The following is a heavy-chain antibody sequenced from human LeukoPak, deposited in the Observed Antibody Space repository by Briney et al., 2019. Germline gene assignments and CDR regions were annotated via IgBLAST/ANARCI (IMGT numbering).Heavy chain of an antibody. J-gene: IGHJ3*02. CDR1: GYTFTSYG. CDR2: ISAYNGNT. CDR3: ARDREYCTNGVCSNFDAFDI. D-gene: IGHD2-8*01. V-gene: IGHV1-18*01. Sequence: ASVKVSCKASGYTFTSYGISWVRRAPGQGLEWMGWISAYNGNTNYAQKLQGRVTMTTDTSTSTAYMELRSLRSDDTAVYYCARDREYCTNGVCSNFDAFDIWGQGTMVTVSP.